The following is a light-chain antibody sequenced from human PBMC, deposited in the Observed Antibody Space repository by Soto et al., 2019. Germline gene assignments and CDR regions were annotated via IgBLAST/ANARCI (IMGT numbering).Light chain of an antibody. CDR2: GAS. V-gene: IGKV3-15*01. J-gene: IGKJ4*01. CDR1: QSVYTS. Sequence: EIVMTQSPATLSVSPGERATLSCWASQSVYTSLAWYQQKPGQAPRLLIYGASTRATGIPARFSGTGSATEFTLTISSLQSEDSAVYYCQQHNKWPLTFGGGTKVEI. CDR3: QQHNKWPLT.